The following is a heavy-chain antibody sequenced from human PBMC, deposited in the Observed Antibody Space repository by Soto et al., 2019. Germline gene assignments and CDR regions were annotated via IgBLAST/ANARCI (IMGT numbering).Heavy chain of an antibody. CDR1: GDSVSNYY. V-gene: IGHV4-4*07. CDR2: VYSSGAT. D-gene: IGHD1-1*01. Sequence: SETLSLTCTVSGDSVSNYYWSWIRQPAGRGLEWIGRVYSSGATDYNPSLNGRVTMSVDTSRNQFSLRLSSVTAADTAIYYCTKGPHWNRYYHGVEVWGQGTAVTVS. J-gene: IGHJ6*02. CDR3: TKGPHWNRYYHGVEV.